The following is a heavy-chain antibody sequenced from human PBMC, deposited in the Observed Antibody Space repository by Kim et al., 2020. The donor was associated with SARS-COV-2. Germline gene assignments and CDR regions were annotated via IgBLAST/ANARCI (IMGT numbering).Heavy chain of an antibody. CDR1: GFPFSNVC. CDR3: TTLISAAGRGY. Sequence: GGSLRLSCAASGFPFSNVCMSWVRQAPGRGLEWVGRIKSKTDGEATDYAAPVKGRFTMSRDDSKNTLHLQMNSLETEDTGVYYCTTLISAAGRGYWGQGTLVTVSS. J-gene: IGHJ4*02. CDR2: IKSKTDGEAT. D-gene: IGHD6-13*01. V-gene: IGHV3-15*01.